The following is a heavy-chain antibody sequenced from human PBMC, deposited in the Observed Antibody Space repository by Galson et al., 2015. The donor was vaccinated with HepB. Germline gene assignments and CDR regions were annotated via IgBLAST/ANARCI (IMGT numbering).Heavy chain of an antibody. CDR1: GFTFSSYA. Sequence: SLRLSCAASGFTFSSYAMTWVRQAPGKGLEWVSAITGSGGSTYYADSVKGRFTISRDNSKNTLYLQMNSLRAEDAAVYYCAKGTFLGAVVSFDYWGQGTLVTVSS. CDR3: AKGTFLGAVVSFDY. CDR2: ITGSGGST. V-gene: IGHV3-23*01. J-gene: IGHJ4*02. D-gene: IGHD6-19*01.